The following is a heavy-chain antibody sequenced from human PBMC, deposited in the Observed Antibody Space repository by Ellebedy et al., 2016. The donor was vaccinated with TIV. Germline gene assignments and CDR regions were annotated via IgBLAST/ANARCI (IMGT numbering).Heavy chain of an antibody. V-gene: IGHV3-21*01. CDR2: ISSSSSYI. J-gene: IGHJ4*02. CDR1: GFTFSSYS. D-gene: IGHD6-6*01. CDR3: ASGRIAARRVDY. Sequence: GESLKISCAASGFTFSSYSMNWVRQAPGKGLEWVSSISSSSSYIYYADSVKGRFTISRDNAKNSLYLQMNSLRAEDTAVYYCASGRIAARRVDYWGQGTLVTVSS.